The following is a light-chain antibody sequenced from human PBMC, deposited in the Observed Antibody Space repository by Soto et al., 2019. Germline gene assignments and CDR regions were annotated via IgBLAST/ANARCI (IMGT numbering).Light chain of an antibody. V-gene: IGKV1-39*01. Sequence: DIQMTQSPSSLSASVGDRVSITCRASQSIKSYLNWYQQKPGKAPKLLIFAASSLQSGVPSRFSGSGSGTDFTLSISSLQPEDFATYYCQQTYDTPGFGQGTTVAIK. J-gene: IGKJ1*01. CDR3: QQTYDTPG. CDR2: AAS. CDR1: QSIKSY.